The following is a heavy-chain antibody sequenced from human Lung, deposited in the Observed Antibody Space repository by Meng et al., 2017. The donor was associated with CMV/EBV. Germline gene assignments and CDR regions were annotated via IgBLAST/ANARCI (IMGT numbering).Heavy chain of an antibody. J-gene: IGHJ4*02. CDR3: KEVDE. CDR2: ISNDGDDK. CDR1: GFSFSSSV. V-gene: IGHV3-30*03. Sequence: SSLCLSCVASGFSFSSSVMHWVRQAPGKGLEWVAAISNDGDDKFYADSVKGRFTISRDNAKNTLYLQLNRLRAADTAVYYCKEVDEWGQGTLVTVSS.